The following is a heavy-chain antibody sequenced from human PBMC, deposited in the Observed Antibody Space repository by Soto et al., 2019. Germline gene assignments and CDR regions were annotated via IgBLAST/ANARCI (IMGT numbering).Heavy chain of an antibody. CDR1: GFTFSSYS. V-gene: IGHV3-48*01. CDR3: ARDLSHYDILTGYYTGGMDV. CDR2: ISSSSSAI. D-gene: IGHD3-9*01. J-gene: IGHJ6*02. Sequence: GSLRLSCAASGFTFSSYSMNWVRQAPGKGLEWVSYISSSSSAIFYADSVKGRFTISTDNAKNSLYLQMNSLRAEDTAVYYCARDLSHYDILTGYYTGGMDVWGQGT.